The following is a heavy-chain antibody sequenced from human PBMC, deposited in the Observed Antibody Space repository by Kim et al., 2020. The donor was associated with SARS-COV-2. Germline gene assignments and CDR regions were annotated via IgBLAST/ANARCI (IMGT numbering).Heavy chain of an antibody. V-gene: IGHV1-69*13. CDR2: IIPIFGTA. CDR1: GGTFSSYA. J-gene: IGHJ6*02. CDR3: ARQGSSGYYANYYYGMDV. Sequence: SVKVSCKASGGTFSSYAISWVRQAPGQGLEWMGGIIPIFGTANYAQKFQGRVTITADESTSTAYMELSSLRSEDTAVYYCARQGSSGYYANYYYGMDVWGQGTTVTVSS. D-gene: IGHD3-22*01.